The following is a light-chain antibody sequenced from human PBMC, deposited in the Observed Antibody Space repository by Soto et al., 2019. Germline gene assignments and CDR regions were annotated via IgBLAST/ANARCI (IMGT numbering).Light chain of an antibody. V-gene: IGKV1-39*01. CDR2: ATS. Sequence: DIQMTQSPSSLSASVGDRVTITCRASQSINRYLHWYQQKPGKAPKLLIYATSSLQSGVPSRFSGSGSGTYFTLTISSLQVEDFATYYCQQSYRTPQTFGQGNKVEIK. CDR1: QSINRY. J-gene: IGKJ1*01. CDR3: QQSYRTPQT.